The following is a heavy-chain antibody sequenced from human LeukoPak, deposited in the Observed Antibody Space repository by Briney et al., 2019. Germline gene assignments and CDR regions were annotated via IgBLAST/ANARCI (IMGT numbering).Heavy chain of an antibody. J-gene: IGHJ5*02. CDR3: AKAPSPLYNWNDGNWLDP. CDR1: GFTFSSYG. D-gene: IGHD1-1*01. V-gene: IGHV3-30*18. CDR2: ISYDGSNK. Sequence: GGSLRLSCAASGFTFSSYGMHWVRQAPGKGLEWVAVISYDGSNKYYADSVKGRFTISRDNSKNTLYLQMNSLRAEDTAVYYCAKAPSPLYNWNDGNWLDPWGQGTLVTVSS.